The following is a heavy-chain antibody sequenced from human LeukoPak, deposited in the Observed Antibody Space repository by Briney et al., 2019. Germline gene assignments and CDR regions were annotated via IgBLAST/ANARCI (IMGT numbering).Heavy chain of an antibody. V-gene: IGHV3-23*01. CDR1: GFTFNNYA. CDR2: VSGSGGAT. CDR3: AKNRGGTYKYYMDV. D-gene: IGHD1-1*01. J-gene: IGHJ6*03. Sequence: GGSLRLSCAASGFTFNNYAMSWVRQAPGMGLEWLSYVSGSGGATYYAASVKGRFTISRDNSKNTVYLQMGSLRAEDTAVYYCAKNRGGTYKYYMDVWGNGTTVTISS.